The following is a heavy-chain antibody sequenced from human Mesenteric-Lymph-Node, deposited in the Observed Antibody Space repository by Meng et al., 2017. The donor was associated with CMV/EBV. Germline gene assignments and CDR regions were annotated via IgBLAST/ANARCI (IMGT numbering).Heavy chain of an antibody. J-gene: IGHJ5*02. CDR2: IYYSGST. D-gene: IGHD6-6*01. CDR3: ARGLRRTAARPRWFDP. Sequence: SETLSLTCTVSGGSVSSGSYYWSWIRQPPGKGLEWIGYIYYSGSTNYNPSLKSRVTISEDTSKNQFSLKLSSVTAADTAVYYCARGLRRTAARPRWFDPWGQGTLVTVSS. CDR1: GGSVSSGSYY. V-gene: IGHV4-61*01.